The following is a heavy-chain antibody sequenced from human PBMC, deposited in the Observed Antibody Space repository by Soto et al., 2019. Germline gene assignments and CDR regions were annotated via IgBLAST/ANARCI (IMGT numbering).Heavy chain of an antibody. V-gene: IGHV4-39*02. CDR2: LYKSGSS. J-gene: IGHJ6*02. CDR3: ARDKEQPMDYYYYGMDV. D-gene: IGHD6-13*01. CDR1: GGSLSSSDYY. Sequence: SETLSLTCIVSGGSLSSSDYYWGWIRQSPGKGLEWIGSLYKSGSSYYNPSLKSRGTMSVDTSKNQFSLKLTSVTAADSAVYYCARDKEQPMDYYYYGMDVWGQGTTVTVSS.